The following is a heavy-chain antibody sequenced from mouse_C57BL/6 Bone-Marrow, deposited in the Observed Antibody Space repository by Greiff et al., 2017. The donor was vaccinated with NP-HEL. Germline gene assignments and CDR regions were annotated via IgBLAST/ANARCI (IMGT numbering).Heavy chain of an antibody. V-gene: IGHV5-17*01. Sequence: EVKLMESGGGLVKPGGSLKLSCAASGFTFSDYGMHWVRQAPEKGLEWVAYISSGSSTIYYAATVKGRFTISRDNAKNTLFLQMTSLRSEDTAMYYCARSWDLYAMDYWGQGTSVTVSS. CDR2: ISSGSSTI. CDR3: ARSWDLYAMDY. J-gene: IGHJ4*01. CDR1: GFTFSDYG. D-gene: IGHD4-1*01.